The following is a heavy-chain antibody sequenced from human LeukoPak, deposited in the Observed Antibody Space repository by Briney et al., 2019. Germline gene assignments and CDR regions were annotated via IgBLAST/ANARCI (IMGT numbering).Heavy chain of an antibody. J-gene: IGHJ4*02. Sequence: GGSLRLSCAASGFTFSLYSMNWVRQAPGKGLEWVSSISSSSSYIYYADSVKGRFTISRDNAKNSLYLQMNSLRPEDTAVYYCARDRAGGAFDYWGQGTLVTVSS. CDR1: GFTFSLYS. D-gene: IGHD1-26*01. V-gene: IGHV3-21*01. CDR3: ARDRAGGAFDY. CDR2: ISSSSSYI.